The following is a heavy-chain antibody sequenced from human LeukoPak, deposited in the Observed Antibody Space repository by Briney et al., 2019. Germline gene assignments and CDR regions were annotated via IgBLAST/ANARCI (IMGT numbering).Heavy chain of an antibody. CDR2: IRCDGRNQ. CDR3: AELGITMIGGV. V-gene: IGHV3-30*02. Sequence: GGSLRLSCAASGFTFSSYDMHWVRQAPGKGLEWVAFIRCDGRNQYYADSVKGRFTISRDNAKNSLYLQMNSLRAEDTAVYYCAELGITMIGGVWGKGTTVTISS. CDR1: GFTFSSYD. J-gene: IGHJ6*04. D-gene: IGHD3-10*02.